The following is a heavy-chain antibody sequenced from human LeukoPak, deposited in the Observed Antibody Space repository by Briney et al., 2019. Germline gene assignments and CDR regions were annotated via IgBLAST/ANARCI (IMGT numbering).Heavy chain of an antibody. CDR3: AKDRAYGYESFDI. Sequence: GRSLRLSCAASGFTFSSYGMHWVRQAPGKGLEWVAVISYDGSNKYYADSVKGRFTISRDNSKNTLYLQMNSLRAEDTALYYCAKDRAYGYESFDIWGQGTMVTVSS. V-gene: IGHV3-30*18. J-gene: IGHJ3*02. CDR2: ISYDGSNK. CDR1: GFTFSSYG. D-gene: IGHD4-17*01.